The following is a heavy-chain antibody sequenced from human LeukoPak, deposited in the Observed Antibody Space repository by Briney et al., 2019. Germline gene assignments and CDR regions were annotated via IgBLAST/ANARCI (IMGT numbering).Heavy chain of an antibody. CDR3: ARDPGIAAAATGWYFDL. D-gene: IGHD6-13*01. Sequence: ASVKVSCKASGYTFTSYYMHWVRQAPGQGLEWMGIINPSGGSTSYAQKFQGRVTMTRDTSTSTVYMELSSLRSEDTAVYYCARDPGIAAAATGWYFDLWGRGTLVTVSS. CDR1: GYTFTSYY. V-gene: IGHV1-46*01. CDR2: INPSGGST. J-gene: IGHJ2*01.